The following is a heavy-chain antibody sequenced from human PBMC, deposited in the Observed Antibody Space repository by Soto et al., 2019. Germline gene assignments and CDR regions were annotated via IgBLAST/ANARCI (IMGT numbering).Heavy chain of an antibody. CDR1: GFSLTGYY. J-gene: IGHJ6*02. D-gene: IGHD3-3*02. Sequence: ASVNVSCKASGFSLTGYYFHCIRAAPGQGLEWLGWINPNTGGTTYAQKFQGRVTLTWATSINTAYMELSSLRPDDTAMYYCARERYQALSDGREVLGHGTSVTVS. V-gene: IGHV1-2*02. CDR3: ARERYQALSDGREV. CDR2: INPNTGGT.